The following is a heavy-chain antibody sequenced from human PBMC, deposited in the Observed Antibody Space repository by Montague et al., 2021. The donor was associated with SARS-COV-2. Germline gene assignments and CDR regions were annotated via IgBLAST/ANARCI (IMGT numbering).Heavy chain of an antibody. Sequence: PALVKPTQTLTLTCTFSGFSLSTSGMCVGWVRQPPGKALEWLAFIDWDDNKFYSTSLKTRLTISKDTSKNQVVLTMTNVDPVDTATYYCARSLYDILTGYYLPFDYWGQGTLVTVSS. V-gene: IGHV2-70*20. D-gene: IGHD3-9*01. CDR2: IDWDDNK. CDR3: ARSLYDILTGYYLPFDY. CDR1: GFSLSTSGMC. J-gene: IGHJ4*02.